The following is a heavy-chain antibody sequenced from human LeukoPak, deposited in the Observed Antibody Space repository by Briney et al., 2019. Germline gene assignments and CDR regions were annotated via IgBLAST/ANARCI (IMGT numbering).Heavy chain of an antibody. CDR2: IYYSGST. V-gene: IGHV4-59*08. D-gene: IGHD4-17*01. CDR3: ARHRRGDPDAYDI. CDR1: GGSITNYY. J-gene: IGHJ3*02. Sequence: NPSETLSLTCTVSGGSITNYYWSWIRQPPEKGLEWIGYIYYSGSTNYNASLKSRVTMSVDTSKNQFSLKLSSVTAADTAVYYCARHRRGDPDAYDIWGQGTKVTVSS.